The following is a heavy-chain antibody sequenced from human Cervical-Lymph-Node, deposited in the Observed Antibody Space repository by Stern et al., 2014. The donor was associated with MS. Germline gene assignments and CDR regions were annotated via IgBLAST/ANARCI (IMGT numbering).Heavy chain of an antibody. J-gene: IGHJ4*02. CDR1: GGTFSSYA. D-gene: IGHD1-26*01. Sequence: QVPLVESGAEVLNPGSSVKVSCTASGGTFSSYAISWVRQAPRPGLAWLGPIIPLFGTANYAQKFQGRVTITADESTSTAYMELSSLRSEDTAVYYCARVGIVGATDSVDYWGQGTLVTVSS. CDR2: IIPLFGTA. V-gene: IGHV1-69*01. CDR3: ARVGIVGATDSVDY.